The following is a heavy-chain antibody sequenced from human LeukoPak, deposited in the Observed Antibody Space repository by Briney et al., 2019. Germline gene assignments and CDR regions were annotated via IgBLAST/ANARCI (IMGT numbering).Heavy chain of an antibody. J-gene: IGHJ5*02. CDR3: ARGFITMVRGGNWFDP. V-gene: IGHV4-31*03. D-gene: IGHD3-10*01. Sequence: PSETLSLTCTVSGGSISSGGYYWSWIRQHPGKGLEWIGYIYYSGSTYYNPSLKGRVTISVDTSKNQFSLKLSSVTAADTAVYYCARGFITMVRGGNWFDPWGQGTLVTVSS. CDR2: IYYSGST. CDR1: GGSISSGGYY.